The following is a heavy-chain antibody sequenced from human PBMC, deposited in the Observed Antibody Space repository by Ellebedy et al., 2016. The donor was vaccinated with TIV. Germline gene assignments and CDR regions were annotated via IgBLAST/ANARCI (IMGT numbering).Heavy chain of an antibody. CDR2: ISPGDSDT. V-gene: IGHV5-51*01. D-gene: IGHD5-18*01. CDR1: GYTFTTYW. J-gene: IGHJ6*02. CDR3: TTRRGYSYPPTYGDV. Sequence: GESLKISCKGSGYTFTTYWIGWVRQMPGKGLEWMGIISPGDSDTRYSPSFQGQVTISADKSISTAYLQWSSLKASDTATYFCTTRRGYSYPPTYGDVWGQGTTVTVSS.